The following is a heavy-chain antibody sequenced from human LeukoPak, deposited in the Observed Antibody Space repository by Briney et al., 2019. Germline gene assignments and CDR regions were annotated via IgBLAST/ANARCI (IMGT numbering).Heavy chain of an antibody. D-gene: IGHD3-10*01. J-gene: IGHJ4*02. Sequence: PGRSLRLSCAASGFTFSSYGMHWVRQAPGKGLEWVAVISYDGSNKYYAGSVKGRFTISRDNSKNTLYLQMNSLRAEDTAVYYCAPGNYYGSGSYPAYFDYWGQGTLVTVSS. CDR2: ISYDGSNK. V-gene: IGHV3-30*03. CDR3: APGNYYGSGSYPAYFDY. CDR1: GFTFSSYG.